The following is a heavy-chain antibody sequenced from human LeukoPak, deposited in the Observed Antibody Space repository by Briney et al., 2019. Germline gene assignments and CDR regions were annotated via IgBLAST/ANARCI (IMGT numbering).Heavy chain of an antibody. CDR2: ISRNSGSI. V-gene: IGHV3-9*01. J-gene: IGHJ4*02. CDR3: AKDTDCSSTSCYSGFDY. CDR1: GFTFDDYA. D-gene: IGHD2-2*01. Sequence: GGSLRLSCAASGFTFDDYAMHWVRQAPGKGLEWVSGISRNSGSIGYADSVKGRFTISRDNAKNSLYLQMNSLRAEDTALYYCAKDTDCSSTSCYSGFDYWGQGTLVTVSS.